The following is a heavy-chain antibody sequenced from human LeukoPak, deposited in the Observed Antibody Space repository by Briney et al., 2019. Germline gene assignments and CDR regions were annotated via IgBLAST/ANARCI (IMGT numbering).Heavy chain of an antibody. Sequence: PGGSLRLSCAASGFTFSDFSMNWVRQVPGKGLEWVANIKQDRSEKNYVDAVKGRFTISRDNAKNSVYLQMNSLRAEDTAVYHCARAGGTSWADYWGQGTLVTVSS. CDR3: ARAGGTSWADY. CDR1: GFTFSDFS. V-gene: IGHV3-7*01. D-gene: IGHD6-13*01. CDR2: IKQDRSEK. J-gene: IGHJ4*02.